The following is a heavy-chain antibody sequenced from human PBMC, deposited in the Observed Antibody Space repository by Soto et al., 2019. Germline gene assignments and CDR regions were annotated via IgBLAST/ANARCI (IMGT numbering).Heavy chain of an antibody. CDR3: ARDHRYYDFWSGYNRPYGMDV. J-gene: IGHJ6*02. Sequence: ASVKVSCKASGYTFTSYGISWVRQAPGQGLEWMGWISAYNGNTNYAQKLRGRVTMTTDTSTSTAYMELRSLRSDDTAVYYCARDHRYYDFWSGYNRPYGMDVWGQGTTVTVSS. D-gene: IGHD3-3*01. V-gene: IGHV1-18*01. CDR2: ISAYNGNT. CDR1: GYTFTSYG.